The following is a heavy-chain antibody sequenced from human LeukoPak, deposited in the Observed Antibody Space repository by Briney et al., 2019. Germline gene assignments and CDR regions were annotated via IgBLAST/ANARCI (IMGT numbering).Heavy chain of an antibody. CDR3: ARTVAAAGEWHYYYYGMDV. Sequence: SETLSLTCTVSGFSISTYSWSWIRQPPGKGLEWVGYIYSSGGTDHNPSLKSRVTMSVDTSKNQFSLKLSSVTAADTAVYYCARTVAAAGEWHYYYYGMDVWGQGTTVTVSS. D-gene: IGHD6-13*01. CDR2: IYSSGGT. V-gene: IGHV4-59*01. J-gene: IGHJ6*02. CDR1: GFSISTYS.